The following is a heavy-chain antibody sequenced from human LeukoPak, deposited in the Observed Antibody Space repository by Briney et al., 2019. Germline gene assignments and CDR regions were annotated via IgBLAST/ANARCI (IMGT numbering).Heavy chain of an antibody. V-gene: IGHV4-59*01. CDR1: GGSISSYY. CDR2: IYYSGST. CDR3: ARHRYYGSGSYFDY. D-gene: IGHD3-10*01. J-gene: IGHJ4*02. Sequence: SETLSLTCTVSGGSISSYYWSWIRQPPGKGLEWIGYIYYSGSTNYNPSLKSRVTISVDTSKNQFSLKLSSVTAADTAVYYCARHRYYGSGSYFDYWGQGTLVTVSS.